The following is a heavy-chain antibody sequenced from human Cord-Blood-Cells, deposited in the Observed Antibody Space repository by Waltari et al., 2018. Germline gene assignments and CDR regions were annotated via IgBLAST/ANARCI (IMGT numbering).Heavy chain of an antibody. Sequence: QVQLQQWGAGLLTPSETLSLTCSVYGGSFSGYYWRWIRQTPGKGLEWIGEINHSGRTNYNPSLKSRVTISVDTSKNQFSLKLSSVTAADTAVYYCARVGGSYYDFWSGYYKAFDYGGQGTLVTVSS. J-gene: IGHJ4*02. CDR1: GGSFSGYY. CDR2: INHSGRT. V-gene: IGHV4-34*01. CDR3: ARVGGSYYDFWSGYYKAFDY. D-gene: IGHD3-3*01.